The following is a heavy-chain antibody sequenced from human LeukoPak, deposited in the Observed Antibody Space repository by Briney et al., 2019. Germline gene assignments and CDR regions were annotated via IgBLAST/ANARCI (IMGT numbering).Heavy chain of an antibody. D-gene: IGHD4-11*01. CDR3: ARHLPGYSNTWPGP. J-gene: IGHJ5*02. CDR2: IYHSGST. CDR1: GGSISSGGYS. Sequence: SETLSLTCAVSGGSISSGGYSWSWIRQPPGKGLEWIGYIYHSGSTYYNPSLKSRVTISVDRSKNQFSLKLSSVTAADTAVYYCARHLPGYSNTWPGPWGQGTLVTVSS. V-gene: IGHV4-30-2*01.